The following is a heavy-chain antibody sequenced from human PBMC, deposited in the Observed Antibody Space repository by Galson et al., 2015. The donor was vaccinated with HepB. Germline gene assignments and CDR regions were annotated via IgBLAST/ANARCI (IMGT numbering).Heavy chain of an antibody. Sequence: SVKVSCKVSGYTLTELSMHWVRQAPGKGLEWMGGFDPEDGETIYAQKFQGRVTMTEDTSTDTAYMELSSLRSEDTAVYYCATACSSTSCLRYYYYGMDVWGQGTTVTVSS. D-gene: IGHD2-2*01. CDR3: ATACSSTSCLRYYYYGMDV. J-gene: IGHJ6*02. V-gene: IGHV1-24*01. CDR1: GYTLTELS. CDR2: FDPEDGET.